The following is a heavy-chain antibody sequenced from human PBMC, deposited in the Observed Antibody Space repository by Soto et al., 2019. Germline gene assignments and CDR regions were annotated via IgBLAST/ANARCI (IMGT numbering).Heavy chain of an antibody. CDR3: AREKDYGGHFRDSYYGMDV. D-gene: IGHD4-17*01. Sequence: PSETLSRTCAVYGGSFSGYSWSWVRQPPGRGLEWIGEINHSGSTNYNPSLKSRVTISVDTSKNQFSLKLSSVTAADTAVYYCAREKDYGGHFRDSYYGMDVWGQVTTVTVSS. J-gene: IGHJ6*01. CDR1: GGSFSGYS. V-gene: IGHV4-34*01. CDR2: INHSGST.